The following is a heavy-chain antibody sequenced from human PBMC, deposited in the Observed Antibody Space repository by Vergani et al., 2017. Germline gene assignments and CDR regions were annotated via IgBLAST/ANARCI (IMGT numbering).Heavy chain of an antibody. CDR2: IIPILGIA. D-gene: IGHD6-19*01. Sequence: QVQLVQSGAEVKKPGSSVKVSCKASGGTFSSYAISWVRQAHGQGLEWMGRIIPILGIANYAQKFQGRVTITADKATSTAYMELRSLRSGDTAVYYCARDKGWGAFDIWGQGTMVTVSS. J-gene: IGHJ3*02. CDR3: ARDKGWGAFDI. CDR1: GGTFSSYA. V-gene: IGHV1-69*04.